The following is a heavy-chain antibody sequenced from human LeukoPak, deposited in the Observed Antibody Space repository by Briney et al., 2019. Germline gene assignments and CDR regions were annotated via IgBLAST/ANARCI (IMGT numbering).Heavy chain of an antibody. V-gene: IGHV4-61*01. J-gene: IGHJ6*02. D-gene: IGHD2-2*01. CDR1: GGSVSSGSYY. Sequence: TSETLSLTCTVSGGSVSSGSYYWSWIRQPPGKGLEWIGYIYYSGSTNYNPSLKSRVTISVDTSKNQFSLKLSSVTAPDTAVYYFARHAYQLLSAGMDVWGQGTTVTVSS. CDR2: IYYSGST. CDR3: ARHAYQLLSAGMDV.